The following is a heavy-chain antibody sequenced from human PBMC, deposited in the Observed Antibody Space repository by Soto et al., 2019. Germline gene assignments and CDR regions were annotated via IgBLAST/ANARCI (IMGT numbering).Heavy chain of an antibody. Sequence: PSETLSLTCAVSGDSIRSGYYWGWIRQPPGKGLEWIGSVYQGGASYYNPSLKSRVTISIDTSNNQFSLRLTSVIAADTAIYYCSRDGHTFARVVWGQGIVVTVSA. J-gene: IGHJ4*01. CDR3: SRDGHTFARVV. CDR1: GDSIRSGYY. CDR2: VYQGGAS. V-gene: IGHV4-38-2*02. D-gene: IGHD3-16*01.